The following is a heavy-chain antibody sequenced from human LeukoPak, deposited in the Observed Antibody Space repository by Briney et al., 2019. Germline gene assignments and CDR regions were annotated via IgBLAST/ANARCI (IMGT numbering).Heavy chain of an antibody. D-gene: IGHD3-10*01. V-gene: IGHV3-66*01. J-gene: IGHJ4*02. Sequence: PGGSLRLSCAASGFTVISNYMSWVPHAPEKRREWGSYIYSGGSTYSADSVKGRLTISRDNSKNTLCLQRNRLRAEDTAVYYCARFITMVRGRGFDDWGQGSLVTVSS. CDR1: GFTVISNY. CDR3: ARFITMVRGRGFDD. CDR2: IYSGGST.